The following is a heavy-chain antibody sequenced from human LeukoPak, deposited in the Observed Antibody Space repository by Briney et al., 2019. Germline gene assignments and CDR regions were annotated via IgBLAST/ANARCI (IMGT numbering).Heavy chain of an antibody. CDR1: GASINTYY. CDR3: ARFLRPMASQYYFDY. J-gene: IGHJ4*02. CDR2: IYYSGTT. V-gene: IGHV4-59*01. D-gene: IGHD3-10*01. Sequence: SETLSLTCTVSGASINTYYWSWIRQPPGKGLEWIGYIYYSGTTNYNPYLKTRVTISIDTTKNQFSLKLSSVTAAGPAVYYCARFLRPMASQYYFDYWGQGTLVTVSS.